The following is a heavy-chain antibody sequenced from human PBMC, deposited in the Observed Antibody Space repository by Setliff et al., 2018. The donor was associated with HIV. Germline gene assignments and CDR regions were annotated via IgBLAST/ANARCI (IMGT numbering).Heavy chain of an antibody. D-gene: IGHD3-3*01. CDR2: ITNTSDYI. CDR3: AKPRRYNTYYFDH. V-gene: IGHV3-21*04. J-gene: IGHJ4*02. CDR1: GFTLTKYT. Sequence: PGGSLRLSCAASGFTLTKYTMNWVRQAPGKGLEWVSSITNTSDYIYYADSVKGRFTISRDNSKSTLYLQMNSLRTEDTAVYYCAKPRRYNTYYFDHWGQGTLVTVSS.